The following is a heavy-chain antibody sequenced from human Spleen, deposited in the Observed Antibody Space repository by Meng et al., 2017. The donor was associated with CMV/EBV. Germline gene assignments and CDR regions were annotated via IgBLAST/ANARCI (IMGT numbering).Heavy chain of an antibody. D-gene: IGHD6-19*01. CDR1: GFSFSAYG. Sequence: QVYLVDLGGGVVEPGGSFILSCTASGFSFSAYGMHWIRQAPDKGLEWVAFIRFDESDRWYADSVKGRFSISRDNSKNTLFLQVNTLTVEDTAVYYCAAAYRSGWYPTGRDYWGQGTLVTVSA. V-gene: IGHV3-30*02. CDR3: AAAYRSGWYPTGRDY. CDR2: IRFDESDR. J-gene: IGHJ4*02.